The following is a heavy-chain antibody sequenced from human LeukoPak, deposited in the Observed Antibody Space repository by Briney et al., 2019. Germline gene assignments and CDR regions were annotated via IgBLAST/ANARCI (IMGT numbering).Heavy chain of an antibody. CDR2: IWYDGSQK. CDR3: ARVDGQTQALDY. J-gene: IGHJ4*02. D-gene: IGHD2-2*03. Sequence: PGGSLTLSCAASGFTFSNYGMNWVRQAPGQGLEWVAVIWYDGSQKYYTDSVKGRFTISRDNSRNTLYLQMNSLRAEDTAVYYCARVDGQTQALDYWGQGTLVTVSS. CDR1: GFTFSNYG. V-gene: IGHV3-33*01.